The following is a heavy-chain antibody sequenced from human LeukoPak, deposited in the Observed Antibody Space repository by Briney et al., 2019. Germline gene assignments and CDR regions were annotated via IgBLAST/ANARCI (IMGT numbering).Heavy chain of an antibody. CDR2: IIPIFGTA. D-gene: IGHD6-13*01. Sequence: GASVKVSCKASGGTFSSYAISWVRQAPGQGLEWMGGIIPIFGTANYAQKFQGRVTITADESTSTAYMELSSLRSEDTAVYYCATGKQQLAYYFDYWGQGTLVTVSS. CDR1: GGTFSSYA. V-gene: IGHV1-69*13. J-gene: IGHJ4*02. CDR3: ATGKQQLAYYFDY.